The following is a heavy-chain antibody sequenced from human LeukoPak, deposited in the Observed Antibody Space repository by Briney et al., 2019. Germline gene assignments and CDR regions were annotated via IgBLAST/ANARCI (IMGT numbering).Heavy chain of an antibody. J-gene: IGHJ4*02. Sequence: PGGSLRLSCAVSGFNLNSYAMHWVRQAPGKGLEWVAVIRHDEANSFYADSVQGRFTISRDTSKKLLYLQINSLSVEDAAVYYCAKEYTPSSPLGELDSWGQGTLVTVSS. CDR3: AKEYTPSSPLGELDS. D-gene: IGHD6-6*01. CDR2: IRHDEANS. CDR1: GFNLNSYA. V-gene: IGHV3-30*02.